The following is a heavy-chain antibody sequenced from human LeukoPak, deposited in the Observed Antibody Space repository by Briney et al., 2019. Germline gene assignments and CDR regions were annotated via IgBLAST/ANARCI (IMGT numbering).Heavy chain of an antibody. J-gene: IGHJ5*02. CDR1: GYTFTGNF. CDR3: ARERPNSSSWYARWFDP. D-gene: IGHD6-13*01. Sequence: ASVKVSCKASGYTFTGNFMHWVRQAPGQGLERMGWINPNSGGTNYAQKFQGRVTMTRDTSISTAYMELSRLKSDDTAVYYCARERPNSSSWYARWFDPWGQGTLVTVSS. CDR2: INPNSGGT. V-gene: IGHV1-2*02.